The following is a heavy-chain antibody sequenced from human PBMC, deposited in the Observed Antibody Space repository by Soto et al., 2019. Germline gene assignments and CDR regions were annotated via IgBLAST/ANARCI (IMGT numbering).Heavy chain of an antibody. Sequence: VGSLRLSCAASGFTFSIFAMSWVRQSPGKGLEWVSTISGSGGSTYYADAVKGRFTISRDNSMGTLYLQMKSLRVEDTAIYYCANEVSLGSTVDLGYWGQGALVTVSS. V-gene: IGHV3-23*01. CDR1: GFTFSIFA. J-gene: IGHJ4*02. CDR3: ANEVSLGSTVDLGY. D-gene: IGHD7-27*01. CDR2: ISGSGGST.